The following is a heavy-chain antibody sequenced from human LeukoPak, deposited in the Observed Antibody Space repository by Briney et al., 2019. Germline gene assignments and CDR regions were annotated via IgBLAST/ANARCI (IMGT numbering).Heavy chain of an antibody. J-gene: IGHJ3*02. Sequence: SETLSLTCTVSGGSISSRGYYWGWIRQPPGKGLEWIGSIDSSGDTHYNPSLKSRLTISVDTSKNQFSLKVRSVTAADAAVYYCARDLPDPGDAFDIWGQGTMVTVSS. D-gene: IGHD3-10*01. CDR2: IDSSGDT. CDR3: ARDLPDPGDAFDI. V-gene: IGHV4-39*07. CDR1: GGSISSRGYY.